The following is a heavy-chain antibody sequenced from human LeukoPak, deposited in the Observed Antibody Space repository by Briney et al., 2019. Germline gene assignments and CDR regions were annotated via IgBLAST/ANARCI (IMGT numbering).Heavy chain of an antibody. CDR3: TLRKDGYNWSAFDI. D-gene: IGHD5-24*01. V-gene: IGHV3-15*01. Sequence: TGGSLRLSCAASGFTFSNAWMAWVRQAPGKGLEWVGRIKSKTDGGTTDYAAPVKGRFTISRDDSKNTLYLQINSLKTEDTAVYYCTLRKDGYNWSAFDIWGQGTMVTVSS. CDR2: IKSKTDGGTT. CDR1: GFTFSNAW. J-gene: IGHJ3*02.